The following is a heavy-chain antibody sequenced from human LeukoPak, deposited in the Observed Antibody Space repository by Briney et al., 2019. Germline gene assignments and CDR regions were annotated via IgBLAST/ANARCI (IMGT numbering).Heavy chain of an antibody. CDR2: IYVGDSDT. CDR3: ARHTRYSRSSRVFDY. V-gene: IGHV5-51*01. J-gene: IGHJ4*02. Sequence: GESLKISCKGSGYSFTSYWIGWVRQMPGKGLEWMGIIYVGDSDTRYSPSFQGQVTISVDKSISTAYLQWTSLKASDPAMYYCARHTRYSRSSRVFDYWGQGPLVTVSS. CDR1: GYSFTSYW. D-gene: IGHD6-6*01.